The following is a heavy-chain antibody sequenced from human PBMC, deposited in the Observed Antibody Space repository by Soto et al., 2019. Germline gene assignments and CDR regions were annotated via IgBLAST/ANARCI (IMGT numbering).Heavy chain of an antibody. V-gene: IGHV4-59*08. J-gene: IGHJ3*02. CDR2: IYYSGST. D-gene: IGHD4-17*01. CDR1: GGSISSYY. Sequence: PSETLSLTCTVSGGSISSYYWSWIRQPPGKGLEWIGYIYYSGSTNYNPSLKSRVTISVDTSKNQFSLKLSSVTAADTAVYYCATHPIRLHYAFDIWGQGTMVTVSS. CDR3: ATHPIRLHYAFDI.